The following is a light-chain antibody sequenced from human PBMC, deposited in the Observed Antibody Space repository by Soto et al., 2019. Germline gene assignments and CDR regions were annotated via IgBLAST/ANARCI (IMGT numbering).Light chain of an antibody. V-gene: IGKV1-5*01. J-gene: IGKJ1*01. CDR3: QQYNSYAWT. CDR1: QSISSW. CDR2: DAS. Sequence: DIQMTQSPSTLSASVGDIVTITCRASQSISSWLAWYQQKPGKAPKLLIYDASSLESGVPSRFSGSGSGTEFTLTSSSLQPDDFATYYCQQYNSYAWTFGQGTKVEIK.